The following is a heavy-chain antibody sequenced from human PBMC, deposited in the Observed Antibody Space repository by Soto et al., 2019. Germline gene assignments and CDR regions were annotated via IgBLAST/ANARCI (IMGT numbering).Heavy chain of an antibody. CDR1: GGSISSGGYC. V-gene: IGHV4-30-2*01. CDR2: IYHSGST. Sequence: SETLSLTCAVAGGSISSGGYCWSWIRQPPGKGLEWIGYIYHSGSTYYNPSLKSRVTISVDRSKNQFSLKLSSVTAADTAVYYCARHQSHSSSYVDPWGQGTLVTVSS. CDR3: ARHQSHSSSYVDP. J-gene: IGHJ5*02. D-gene: IGHD6-13*01.